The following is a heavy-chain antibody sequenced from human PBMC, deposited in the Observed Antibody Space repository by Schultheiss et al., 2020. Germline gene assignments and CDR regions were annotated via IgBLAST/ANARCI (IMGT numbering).Heavy chain of an antibody. J-gene: IGHJ4*02. CDR1: GGSISSSNW. CDR3: ARTIVATKGVDY. D-gene: IGHD5-12*01. V-gene: IGHV4-4*02. CDR2: IYYSGST. Sequence: SETLSLSCAVSGGSISSSNWWSWVRQPPGKGLEWIGYIYYSGSTNYNPSLKSRVTISVDTSKNQFSLKLSSVTAADTAVYYCARTIVATKGVDYWGQGTLVTVSS.